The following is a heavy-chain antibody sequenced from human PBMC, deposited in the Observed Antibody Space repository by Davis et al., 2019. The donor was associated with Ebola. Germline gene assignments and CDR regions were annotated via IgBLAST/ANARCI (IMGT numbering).Heavy chain of an antibody. CDR2: IYYSGST. Sequence: SETLSLTCTVSGVSISSYYWSWIRQPPGKGLEWIGYIYYSGSTNYNPSLKSRVTISVDTSKNQFSLKLSSVTAADTAVYYCARTDYDFWSGYYTDNWFDPWGQGTLVTVSS. J-gene: IGHJ5*02. CDR1: GVSISSYY. V-gene: IGHV4-59*01. CDR3: ARTDYDFWSGYYTDNWFDP. D-gene: IGHD3-3*01.